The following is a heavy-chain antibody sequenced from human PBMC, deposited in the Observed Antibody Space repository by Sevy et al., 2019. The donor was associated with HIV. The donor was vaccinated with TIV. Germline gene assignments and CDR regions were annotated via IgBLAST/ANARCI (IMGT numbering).Heavy chain of an antibody. V-gene: IGHV3-33*01. D-gene: IGHD6-19*01. J-gene: IGHJ4*02. Sequence: GGSLRLSCAASRFTFSSYGMHWVRQAPGKGLEWVAVIWYDGTNKEYADSVKGRFTISRDNSKNTLYLQMSSLRADDTAVYYCARERLAVAGIGYYFDYRGPGPLVTVSS. CDR3: ARERLAVAGIGYYFDY. CDR1: RFTFSSYG. CDR2: IWYDGTNK.